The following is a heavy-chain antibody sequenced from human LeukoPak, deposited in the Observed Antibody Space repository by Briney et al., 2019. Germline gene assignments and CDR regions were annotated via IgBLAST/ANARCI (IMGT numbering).Heavy chain of an antibody. CDR3: ARSYCSSTNCYGLDYFDY. CDR1: GFTLSEHY. J-gene: IGHJ4*02. V-gene: IGHV3-72*01. Sequence: GGSLRLSCATSGFTLSEHYIDWGRQAPGEGLEWVGRIGNKANSYATEYAASVKGRFTISRDDSQNSLYMQMNSLKTEDTAVYYCARSYCSSTNCYGLDYFDYWGQGTLVTVSS. CDR2: IGNKANSYAT. D-gene: IGHD2-2*01.